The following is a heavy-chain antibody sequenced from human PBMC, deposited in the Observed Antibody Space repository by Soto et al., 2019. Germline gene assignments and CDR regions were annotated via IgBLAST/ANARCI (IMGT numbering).Heavy chain of an antibody. CDR1: GDTFSFYT. V-gene: IGHV1-69*02. Sequence: QVQLVQSGAEVKKPGSSVKVSCKASGDTFSFYTINWVRQAPGLGLEWVGRINPILGMSNYSQKFQGRVTMTADKSTNTAYMELRSLRSEDTAMYYCATSYGSGYRAFDYWGQGALVTVSS. CDR2: INPILGMS. CDR3: ATSYGSGYRAFDY. J-gene: IGHJ4*02. D-gene: IGHD3-10*01.